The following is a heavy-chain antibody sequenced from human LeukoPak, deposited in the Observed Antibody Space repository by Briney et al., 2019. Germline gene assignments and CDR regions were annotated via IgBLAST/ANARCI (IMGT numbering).Heavy chain of an antibody. CDR1: GFNVEDYA. CDR2: ITWDSNNI. V-gene: IGHV3-9*01. CDR3: ASKRV. J-gene: IGHJ4*02. Sequence: GGSLRLSCAASGFNVEDYAMHWVRLPPGKGLEWVSGITWDSNNIDYADSVEGRFTISRDNAQNSLTLHMHGLRLEDTALYFCASKRVWGQGTLVTVSS.